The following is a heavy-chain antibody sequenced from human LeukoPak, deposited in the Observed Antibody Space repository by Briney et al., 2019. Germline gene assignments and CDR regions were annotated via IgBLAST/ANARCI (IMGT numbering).Heavy chain of an antibody. J-gene: IGHJ4*02. CDR1: GYTFTGYY. CDR2: INPNSGGT. CDR3: AKAAGATIPLDY. D-gene: IGHD1-26*01. V-gene: IGHV1-2*06. Sequence: ASVKVSCKASGYTFTGYYMHWVRQAPGQGLEWMGRINPNSGGTNYAQKFQGRVTMTRHTSISTAYMQLSRLRSDDTAVYYCAKAAGATIPLDYWGQGTLVTVSS.